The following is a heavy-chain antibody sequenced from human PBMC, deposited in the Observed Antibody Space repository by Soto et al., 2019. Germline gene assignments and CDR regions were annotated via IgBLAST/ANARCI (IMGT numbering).Heavy chain of an antibody. CDR2: INGDGTET. CDR3: VRARIDY. J-gene: IGHJ4*01. CDR1: GFTFSNYW. V-gene: IGHV3-7*03. Sequence: EVQLVVSGGGLVQPGGSLRLSCADSGFTFSNYWMTWVRQSPAKGLEWVATINGDGTETYYGDSVQGRFTISRDNAKNSLFLRLNTLRDDDTAVYYCVRARIDYWGHGTLVTVSS.